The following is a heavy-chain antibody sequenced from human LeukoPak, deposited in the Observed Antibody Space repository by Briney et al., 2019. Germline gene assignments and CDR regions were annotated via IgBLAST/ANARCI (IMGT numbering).Heavy chain of an antibody. D-gene: IGHD1-14*01. CDR3: ARPNPSFDFDI. CDR1: GGSISRGGYF. Sequence: SEALSLTCTVSGGSISRGGYFWRWIRQHPGEGLEWIGYIYYSGSTYYNPSLKSRVTISVDTSKNQFSLKLSSVTAADTAVYYCARPNPSFDFDIWGQGTMVTVSS. CDR2: IYYSGST. V-gene: IGHV4-31*03. J-gene: IGHJ3*02.